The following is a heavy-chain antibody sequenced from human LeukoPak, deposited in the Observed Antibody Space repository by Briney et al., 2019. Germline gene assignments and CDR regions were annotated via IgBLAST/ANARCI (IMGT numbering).Heavy chain of an antibody. V-gene: IGHV1-69*05. CDR3: ARGYCSGGSCHDY. J-gene: IGHJ4*02. D-gene: IGHD2-15*01. CDR1: GGTFSSYA. CDR2: IIPIFGTA. Sequence: SVKVSCKASGGTFSSYAISWVRQAPGQGLEWMGGIIPIFGTANYAQKFQGRVTITTDESTSTAYMELSSLRSEDTAVYYCARGYCSGGSCHDYWGQGTLVTVSS.